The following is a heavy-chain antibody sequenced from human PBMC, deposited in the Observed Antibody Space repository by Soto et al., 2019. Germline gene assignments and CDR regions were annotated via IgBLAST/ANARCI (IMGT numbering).Heavy chain of an antibody. CDR2: ISSSSSYI. CDR3: AGLVVAATGFRYRS. V-gene: IGHV3-21*01. CDR1: GFTFSSYS. Sequence: GGSLRLSCAASGFTFSSYSMNWVRQAPGKGLEWVSSISSSSSYIYYADSVKGRFTISRDNAKNSLYLQMNSLRAEDTAVYYCAGLVVAATGFRYRSWGQGTLVTVSS. D-gene: IGHD2-15*01. J-gene: IGHJ4*02.